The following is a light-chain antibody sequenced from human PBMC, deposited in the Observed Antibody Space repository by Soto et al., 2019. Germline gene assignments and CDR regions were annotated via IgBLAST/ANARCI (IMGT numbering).Light chain of an antibody. J-gene: IGKJ1*01. V-gene: IGKV1-5*03. CDR1: QSISSW. CDR3: QQYNSWT. Sequence: DIQMTQSPSTLSASVGDRVTIICRASQSISSWLAWYQQKPGKAPKLLIYKASSLESGVPSRFSGSGSGTEFTLTISSLQSDDFATYYCQQYNSWTFGQGTKVDIK. CDR2: KAS.